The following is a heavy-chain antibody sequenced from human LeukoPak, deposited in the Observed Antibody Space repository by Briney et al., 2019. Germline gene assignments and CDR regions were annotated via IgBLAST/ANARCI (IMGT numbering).Heavy chain of an antibody. J-gene: IGHJ6*03. D-gene: IGHD6-13*01. CDR1: GGSISSHY. Sequence: SETPSLTCTVSGGSISSHYWSWIRQPPGKGLEWIGYIYYSGSTNYNPSLKSRVTMSVDTSKNQFSLKLSSVTAADTAVYYCARGNSSSWYSGYYYYMDVWGKGTTVTVSS. V-gene: IGHV4-59*11. CDR2: IYYSGST. CDR3: ARGNSSSWYSGYYYYMDV.